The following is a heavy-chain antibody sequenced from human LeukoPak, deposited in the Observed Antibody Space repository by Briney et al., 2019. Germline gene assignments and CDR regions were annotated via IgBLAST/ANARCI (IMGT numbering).Heavy chain of an antibody. J-gene: IGHJ4*02. CDR3: ARDRGSGSYYLNQEYYFDY. D-gene: IGHD3-10*01. Sequence: SETLSLTCTVSGGSISSYYWSWIRQPPGKGLEWIGYIYYSGSTNYNPSLKSRVTISVDTSKNQFSLKLSSVTAADTAVYYCARDRGSGSYYLNQEYYFDYWGQGTLVTVSS. V-gene: IGHV4-59*01. CDR2: IYYSGST. CDR1: GGSISSYY.